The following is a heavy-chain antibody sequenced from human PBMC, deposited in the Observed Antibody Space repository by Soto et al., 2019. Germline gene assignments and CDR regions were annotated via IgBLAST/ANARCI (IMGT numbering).Heavy chain of an antibody. CDR3: ARHIGVTGTRGFDY. Sequence: QVQLQQSGPGLVKPSETLSLTCAVSGASINDNNWWSWVRQTPGKGLEWIGEVVHWGTTNYNPSLRSRVPISMDTPNNQISLTLSSVTAADSALYYCARHIGVTGTRGFDYWGQGTLVTVSS. CDR1: GASINDNNW. CDR2: VVHWGTT. D-gene: IGHD6-19*01. V-gene: IGHV4-4*02. J-gene: IGHJ4*02.